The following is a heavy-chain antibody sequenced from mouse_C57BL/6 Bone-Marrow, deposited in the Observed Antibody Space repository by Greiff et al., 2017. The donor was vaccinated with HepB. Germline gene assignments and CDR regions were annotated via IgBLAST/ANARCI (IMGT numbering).Heavy chain of an antibody. CDR1: GFTFSSYG. V-gene: IGHV5-6*01. J-gene: IGHJ3*01. CDR3: ASQTWGSNYGSSYQAWFAY. D-gene: IGHD1-1*01. Sequence: EVQGVESGGDLVKPGGSLKLSCAASGFTFSSYGMSWVRQTPDKRLEWVATISSGGSYTYYPDSVKGRFTISRDNAKNTLYLQMSSLKSEDTAMYYCASQTWGSNYGSSYQAWFAYWGQGTLVTVSA. CDR2: ISSGGSYT.